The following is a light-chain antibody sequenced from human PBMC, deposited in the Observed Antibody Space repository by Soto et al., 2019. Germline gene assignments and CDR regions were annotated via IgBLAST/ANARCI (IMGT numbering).Light chain of an antibody. J-gene: IGKJ4*01. CDR2: ATS. Sequence: EIVVTQSPATLSVSPGERATLSCRASQSVGNNFAWYQQKPGQAPRLPIFATSTRSTGVPARFSGSGSGTEFTLTISSPQSEDFAVYYCQQYGDWPLTFGGGAKVEIE. CDR1: QSVGNN. CDR3: QQYGDWPLT. V-gene: IGKV3-15*01.